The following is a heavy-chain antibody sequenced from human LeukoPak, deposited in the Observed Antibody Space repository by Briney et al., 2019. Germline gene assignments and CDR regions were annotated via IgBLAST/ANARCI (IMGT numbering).Heavy chain of an antibody. CDR3: ARHVGGSRYYDFWSGYYTDY. CDR2: VYYSGST. J-gene: IGHJ4*02. CDR1: DGDIYTSPYY. V-gene: IGHV4-39*01. D-gene: IGHD3-3*01. Sequence: PSETLSLTCTFSDGDIYTSPYYWGWIRQPPGKGLEWIGSVYYSGSTYYNPSLKSRVTISIDTSKKQFSLKLSSVTAADTAVYYCARHVGGSRYYDFWSGYYTDYWGQGTLVTVSS.